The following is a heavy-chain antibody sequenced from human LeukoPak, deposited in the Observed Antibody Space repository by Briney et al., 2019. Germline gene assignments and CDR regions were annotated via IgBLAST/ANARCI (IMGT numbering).Heavy chain of an antibody. Sequence: SETLSLTCTVSGGSISSYYWSWIRQPLGKGLEWIGYIYHTGSTYYNPSLKSRVTISVDTSKNQFSLRLSSVTAADAAVYYCARLQYCSGTSCYWFDPWGQGTLVTVSS. CDR2: IYHTGST. D-gene: IGHD2-2*01. V-gene: IGHV4-59*12. CDR1: GGSISSYY. CDR3: ARLQYCSGTSCYWFDP. J-gene: IGHJ5*02.